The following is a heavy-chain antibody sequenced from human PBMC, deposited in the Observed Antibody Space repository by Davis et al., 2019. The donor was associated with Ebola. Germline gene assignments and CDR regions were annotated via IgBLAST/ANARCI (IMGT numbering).Heavy chain of an antibody. CDR1: GFTFNNYG. CDR2: ISYDGNKK. V-gene: IGHV3-30*03. J-gene: IGHJ4*02. Sequence: GGSLRLSCVASGFTFNNYGIQWVRQAPGKGLEWVTIISYDGNKKYYADSVKGRFSISRDNSKNTVYLQMDSLRTEDTAVYYCARDDQEWLPHYWGQGTLVTVSS. D-gene: IGHD3-3*01. CDR3: ARDDQEWLPHY.